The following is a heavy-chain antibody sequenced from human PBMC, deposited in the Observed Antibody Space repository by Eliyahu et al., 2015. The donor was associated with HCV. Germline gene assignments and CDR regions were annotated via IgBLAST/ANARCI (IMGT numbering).Heavy chain of an antibody. CDR1: GFNFXDXA. CDR2: ISWNGGNI. V-gene: IGHV3-9*01. D-gene: IGHD5-18*01. J-gene: IGHJ4*02. Sequence: EVQLVESGGGLVQPGRSLRLSCAASGFNFXDXAMHWVRRAPGKGLEWVSSISWNGGNIGYADPVKGRFTVSRDNAKRILYLQMSSLRPEDTALYYCAKDNQGTYSYSLGYFDSWGQGTLVTVSS. CDR3: AKDNQGTYSYSLGYFDS.